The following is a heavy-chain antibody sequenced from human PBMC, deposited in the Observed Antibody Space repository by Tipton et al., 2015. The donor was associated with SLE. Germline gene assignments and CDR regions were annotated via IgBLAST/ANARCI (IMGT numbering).Heavy chain of an antibody. J-gene: IGHJ4*02. D-gene: IGHD6-19*01. Sequence: SLRLSCAASGFTFSIYSMNWVRQAPGKGLEWVSYIGSSTTSIYYADSVKGRFTISRDNAKNSLYLQMNSLRAEDTAVYYCARSDQWLVVDWGQGALVTVSS. CDR1: GFTFSIYS. CDR3: ARSDQWLVVD. V-gene: IGHV3-48*01. CDR2: IGSSTTSI.